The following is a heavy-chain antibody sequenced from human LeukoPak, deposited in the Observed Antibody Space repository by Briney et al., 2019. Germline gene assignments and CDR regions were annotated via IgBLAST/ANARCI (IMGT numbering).Heavy chain of an antibody. Sequence: SETLSLTCTVSGGSISTYYWIWIRQPPGKGLEWIGYIYYSGSTNYNPSLKSRVSISVDTSKNQLSLKLSSVTPADTAVYYSARAGRGTGIAASPIWGQGTMVTVSS. CDR1: GGSISTYY. CDR3: ARAGRGTGIAASPI. J-gene: IGHJ3*02. D-gene: IGHD6-25*01. CDR2: IYYSGST. V-gene: IGHV4-59*01.